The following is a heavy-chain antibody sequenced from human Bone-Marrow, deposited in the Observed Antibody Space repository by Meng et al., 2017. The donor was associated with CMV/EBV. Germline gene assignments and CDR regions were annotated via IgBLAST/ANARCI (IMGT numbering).Heavy chain of an antibody. Sequence: GGSLRLSCAASGFTFSSYGMHWVRQAPGKGLEWVAFIRYDGSNKYYADSVKGRFTISRDNSKNTLYLQMNSLRAEDTAVYYCVKDQGSGSFWYYGMDVCGQGTTVIASS. CDR2: IRYDGSNK. CDR1: GFTFSSYG. D-gene: IGHD3-3*01. CDR3: VKDQGSGSFWYYGMDV. V-gene: IGHV3-30*02. J-gene: IGHJ6*02.